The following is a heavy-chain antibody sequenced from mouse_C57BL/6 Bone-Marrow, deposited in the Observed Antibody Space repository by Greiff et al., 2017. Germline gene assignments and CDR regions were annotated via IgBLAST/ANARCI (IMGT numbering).Heavy chain of an antibody. CDR2: IYPRSGNT. CDR3: ARWRIYYDYDGVWWYFDV. CDR1: GYTFTSYG. V-gene: IGHV1-81*01. J-gene: IGHJ1*03. D-gene: IGHD2-4*01. Sequence: VHLVESGAELARPGASVKLSCKASGYTFTSYGISWVKQRTGQGLEWIGEIYPRSGNTYYNEKFKGKATLTADKSSSTAYMELRSLTSEDSAVYFCARWRIYYDYDGVWWYFDVWGTGTTVTVSS.